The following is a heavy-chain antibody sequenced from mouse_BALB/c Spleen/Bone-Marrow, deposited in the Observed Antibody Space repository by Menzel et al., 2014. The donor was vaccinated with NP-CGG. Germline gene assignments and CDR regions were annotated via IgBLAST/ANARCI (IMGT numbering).Heavy chain of an antibody. V-gene: IGHV5-4*02. CDR1: GFTFSDYY. CDR2: ISDGGSYT. CDR3: ARTYRPFALDY. D-gene: IGHD2-14*01. J-gene: IGHJ4*01. Sequence: EVQRVESGGGLVKPGGSLKLSCAASGFTFSDYYMYWVRQTPEKRLEWVATISDGGSYTDYPGKVKGRFTVAKDNAKNNLYLQMSSLKSEDTAMYFCARTYRPFALDYWGQGTSVTVSS.